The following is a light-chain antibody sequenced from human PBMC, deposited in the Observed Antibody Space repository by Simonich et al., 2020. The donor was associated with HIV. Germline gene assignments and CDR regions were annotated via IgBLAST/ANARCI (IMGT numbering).Light chain of an antibody. V-gene: IGLV2-23*01. J-gene: IGLJ3*02. CDR1: SSDVGSYNL. CDR2: EGS. CDR3: CSYARSTTWL. Sequence: QSALTQPASVSGSPGQSITISCTGTSSDVGSYNLVSWYQQHPGKAPKLMIYEGSKRPSGVSNRFSGSKSGNTASLTISGLQAEDEADYYCCSYARSTTWLFGGGTKLTVL.